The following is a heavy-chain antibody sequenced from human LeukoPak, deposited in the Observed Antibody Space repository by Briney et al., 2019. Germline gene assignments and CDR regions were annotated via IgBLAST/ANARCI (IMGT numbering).Heavy chain of an antibody. CDR1: GSTFTGYY. J-gene: IGHJ6*02. CDR2: INPNSGGT. D-gene: IGHD2-2*01. CDR3: TRATSVVVPAADHYYYGMDV. V-gene: IGHV1-2*02. Sequence: VKVSCKASGSTFTGYYMHWVRQAPGQGLEWMGWINPNSGGTDYAQKFQGRVTMTRDTSLSTAYMELSRLRSDDTAVYYCTRATSVVVPAADHYYYGMDVWGQGTTVTVSS.